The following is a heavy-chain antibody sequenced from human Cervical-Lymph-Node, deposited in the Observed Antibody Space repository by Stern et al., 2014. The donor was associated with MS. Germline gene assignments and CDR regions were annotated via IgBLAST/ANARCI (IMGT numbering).Heavy chain of an antibody. D-gene: IGHD6-6*01. CDR3: ARDYSGYSSSGNAFDI. J-gene: IGHJ3*02. CDR1: GFMFSDFY. CDR2: ISSSGRSI. V-gene: IGHV3-11*01. Sequence: VQLVESGGGLVKPGGSLRLSCAASGFMFSDFYMNWVRQAPGKGLEWVSYISSSGRSIYYADSVKGRFTISRDNAKNSLYLQMNSLRAEDTAVYYCARDYSGYSSSGNAFDIWGQGTMVTVS.